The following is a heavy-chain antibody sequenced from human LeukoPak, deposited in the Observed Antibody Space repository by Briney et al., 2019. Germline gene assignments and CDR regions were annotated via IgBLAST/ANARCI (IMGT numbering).Heavy chain of an antibody. CDR3: VREGGGGSYRSGYDV. D-gene: IGHD1-26*01. Sequence: GALGLSCAASGFTGSSNYMRLVRQAPGEGLELGSVIYMGGTTYYAGSVRGRFTISRDNSKNTGYLQVNTLRAEDTAVYYCVREGGGGSYRSGYDVWGQGTMVTVSS. CDR2: IYMGGTT. CDR1: GFTGSSNY. J-gene: IGHJ3*01. V-gene: IGHV3-53*01.